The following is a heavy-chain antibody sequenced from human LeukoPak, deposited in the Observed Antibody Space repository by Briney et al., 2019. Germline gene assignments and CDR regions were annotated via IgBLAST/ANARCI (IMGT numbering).Heavy chain of an antibody. CDR3: AKDEYYYGSGNYYQYYGMDV. V-gene: IGHV3-74*01. CDR1: GFTFSSYS. Sequence: PGGSLRLSCAASGFTFSSYSMNWVRQAPGKGLVWVSRINTDGSSTSYADSVKGRFTISRDNAKNTLYLQMNSLRDEDTAVYYCAKDEYYYGSGNYYQYYGMDVWGQGATVTVSS. CDR2: INTDGSST. D-gene: IGHD3-10*01. J-gene: IGHJ6*02.